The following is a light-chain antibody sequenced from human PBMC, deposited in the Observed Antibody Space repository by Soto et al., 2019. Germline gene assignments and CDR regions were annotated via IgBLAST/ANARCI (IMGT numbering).Light chain of an antibody. Sequence: IVMTQSPATLSVSPGERATLSCRASQSVSSNLAWYQQKPGQAPRLLIYGASTRATGIPARFSGSGSGTEFTLTISSLQAEYFAVYLFQEYNNWPPPPLFTFGPGTKVDIK. CDR1: QSVSSN. V-gene: IGKV3-15*01. CDR2: GAS. J-gene: IGKJ3*01. CDR3: QEYNNWPPPPLFT.